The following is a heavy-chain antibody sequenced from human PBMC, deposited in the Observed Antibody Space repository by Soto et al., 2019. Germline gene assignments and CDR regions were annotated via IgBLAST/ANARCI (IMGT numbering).Heavy chain of an antibody. CDR1: GGTFSSYA. V-gene: IGHV1-69*13. J-gene: IGHJ4*02. CDR2: IIPIFGTA. Sequence: ASVKVSCKASGGTFSSYAISWVRQAPGQGLEWMGGIIPIFGTANYAQKFQGRVTITADESTSTAYMELSSLRSEDTAVYYCARVLEYYYDSSGYSAPYYWGQGTLVTVSS. D-gene: IGHD3-22*01. CDR3: ARVLEYYYDSSGYSAPYY.